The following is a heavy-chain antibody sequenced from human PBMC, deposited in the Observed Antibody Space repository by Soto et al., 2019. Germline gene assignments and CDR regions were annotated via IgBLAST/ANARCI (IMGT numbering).Heavy chain of an antibody. V-gene: IGHV1-69*06. J-gene: IGHJ6*02. CDR2: ILPFFDTT. Sequence: QVQLVQSGAEVKKPGSSVKVSCKASAGTFNSYAFSWVRQAPGQGLEWLGGILPFFDTTNYAQKFQGRVAITADKSTGTVYMELRFLRSEDTAVYYCAREDYHDTGAYKQPNYGLDVWGQGTTVTVSS. D-gene: IGHD3-22*01. CDR1: AGTFNSYA. CDR3: AREDYHDTGAYKQPNYGLDV.